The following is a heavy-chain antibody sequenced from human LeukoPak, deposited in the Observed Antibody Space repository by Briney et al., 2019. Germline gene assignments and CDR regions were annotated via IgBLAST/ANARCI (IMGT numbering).Heavy chain of an antibody. Sequence: GGSLRLSCAASGFTFSSYGMHWVRQAPGKGLEWVAVISYDGSNKYYADSVKGRFTISRDNSKNTLYLQMNSLRAEDTAVYYCAKDRGLIIDYWGQGTLVTVSS. CDR1: GFTFSSYG. CDR2: ISYDGSNK. D-gene: IGHD3-16*01. CDR3: AKDRGLIIDY. J-gene: IGHJ4*02. V-gene: IGHV3-30*18.